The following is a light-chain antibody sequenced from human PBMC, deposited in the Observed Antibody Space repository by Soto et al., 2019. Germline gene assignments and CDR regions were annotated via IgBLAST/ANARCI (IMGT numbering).Light chain of an antibody. CDR2: EVS. V-gene: IGLV2-14*01. CDR3: SSYTSSSPYV. CDR1: SSDLGGYNY. Sequence: QSALTQPASVSGSPRQSITISCTGTSSDLGGYNYVSWYQQHPGKAPKLMIYEVSNRPSGVSNRFSGSKSGNTASLTISGLQAEDEADYYCSSYTSSSPYVFGTGTKLTVL. J-gene: IGLJ1*01.